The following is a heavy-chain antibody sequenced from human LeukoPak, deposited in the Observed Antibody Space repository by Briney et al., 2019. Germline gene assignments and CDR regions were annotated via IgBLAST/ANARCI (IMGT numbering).Heavy chain of an antibody. Sequence: ASVKVSCKASGYTFTDYHIHWVLQAPGKGLEWMGRLDPVDGERIFAKKFQGRLSITADMSTDTVYMELSSLTSEDTAVYYCATPRAGYWGQGTLVTVSS. CDR1: GYTFTDYH. J-gene: IGHJ4*02. CDR3: ATPRAGY. V-gene: IGHV1-69-2*01. CDR2: LDPVDGER.